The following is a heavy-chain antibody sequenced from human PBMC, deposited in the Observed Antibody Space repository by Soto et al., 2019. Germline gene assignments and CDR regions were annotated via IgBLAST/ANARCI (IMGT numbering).Heavy chain of an antibody. CDR1: GGTFSSYA. D-gene: IGHD3-22*01. Sequence: QVQLVQSGAEVKKPGSSVKVSCKASGGTFSSYAISWVRQAPGQGLEWMGGIIPIFGTANYAQKFQGRVTITADESTSTAYTELSSLRSEDTAVYYCAIRRRYYDSSGYSEYFQHWGQGTLVTVSS. J-gene: IGHJ1*01. CDR2: IIPIFGTA. V-gene: IGHV1-69*01. CDR3: AIRRRYYDSSGYSEYFQH.